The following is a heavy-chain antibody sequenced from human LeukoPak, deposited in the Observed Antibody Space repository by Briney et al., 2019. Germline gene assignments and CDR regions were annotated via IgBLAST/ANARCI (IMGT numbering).Heavy chain of an antibody. Sequence: GGSLRLSCAASGFTFSSYSMNWVRQAPGKGLEWVSSISSSSYIYYADSVKGRFTISRDNSKNTLYLQMNSLRAEDTAVYYCAKNPSIAAAADRFDPWGQGTLVTVSS. CDR1: GFTFSSYS. V-gene: IGHV3-21*04. J-gene: IGHJ5*02. D-gene: IGHD6-13*01. CDR3: AKNPSIAAAADRFDP. CDR2: ISSSSYI.